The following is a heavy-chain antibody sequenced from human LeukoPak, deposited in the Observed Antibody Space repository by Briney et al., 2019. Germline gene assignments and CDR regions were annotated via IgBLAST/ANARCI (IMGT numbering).Heavy chain of an antibody. Sequence: GGSLRLSCAASGFTFRSYGVRWVRPAPGKGLEWVAVIRNDGNEEYYVDSVKGRFTISRDNSKKTLYLQMNNLRVEDTAVYYCAKENYDFWSGYSNWFDSWGRGTLVTVSS. D-gene: IGHD3-3*01. CDR1: GFTFRSYG. CDR2: IRNDGNEE. V-gene: IGHV3-30*02. CDR3: AKENYDFWSGYSNWFDS. J-gene: IGHJ5*01.